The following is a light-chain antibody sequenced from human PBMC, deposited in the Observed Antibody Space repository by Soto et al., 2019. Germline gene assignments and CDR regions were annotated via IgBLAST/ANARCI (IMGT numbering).Light chain of an antibody. V-gene: IGKV3-11*01. Sequence: IVLSQSPATLSLSSGERATLSCMASQIFSSNVAWYQQRPGLSPRLLICGAAPRATGIPARFSGSGSGAEVTLAVSSLGPEDLSVYYCQQRSKWPIIFGQGTRLEIK. CDR1: QIFSSN. CDR3: QQRSKWPII. J-gene: IGKJ5*01. CDR2: GAA.